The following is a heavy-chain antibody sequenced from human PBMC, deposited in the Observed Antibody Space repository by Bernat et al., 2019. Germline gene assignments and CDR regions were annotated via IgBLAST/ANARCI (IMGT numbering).Heavy chain of an antibody. V-gene: IGHV4-34*01. J-gene: IGHJ4*02. CDR1: GGSFSGYY. D-gene: IGHD2-2*01. CDR3: ARGRAGARNPIVVVPAAMSFDY. CDR2: INHSGST. Sequence: QVQLQQWGAGLLKPSETLSLTCAVYGGSFSGYYCSWIRQPPGKGLEWIGEINHSGSTNYNPSLKSRVTISVDTSKNQFTLKMSSVTAADTAVYYCARGRAGARNPIVVVPAAMSFDYWGQGTLVTVSS.